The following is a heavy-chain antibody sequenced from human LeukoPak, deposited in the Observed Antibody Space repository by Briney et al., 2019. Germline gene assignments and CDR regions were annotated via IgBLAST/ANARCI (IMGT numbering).Heavy chain of an antibody. V-gene: IGHV1-46*01. Sequence: ASVKVSCKASGYTFTSYYMHWVRQAPGQGLEWMAIINPNGGSTSYAQKLQGRVTMTTDTSTSTAYMELRSLRSDDTAVYYCARGGSGGWYWGAHYYYGMDVWGQGTTVTVSS. D-gene: IGHD6-19*01. CDR1: GYTFTSYY. CDR3: ARGGSGGWYWGAHYYYGMDV. J-gene: IGHJ6*02. CDR2: INPNGGST.